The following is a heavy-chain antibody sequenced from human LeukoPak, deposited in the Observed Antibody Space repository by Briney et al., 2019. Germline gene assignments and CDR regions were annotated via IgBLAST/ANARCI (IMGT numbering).Heavy chain of an antibody. V-gene: IGHV3-7*01. J-gene: IGHJ4*02. D-gene: IGHD4-23*01. CDR1: GFTFSDYW. Sequence: GGSLRLSCSASGFTFSDYWMMWVRQAPGKGLEWVGNIRQDDSEKNYVDSVKGRFTISRDNAKSSLYLQMNSLRAEDTAIYYCATDRKVGTRDPRFNYWGQGTLVTVSS. CDR3: ATDRKVGTRDPRFNY. CDR2: IRQDDSEK.